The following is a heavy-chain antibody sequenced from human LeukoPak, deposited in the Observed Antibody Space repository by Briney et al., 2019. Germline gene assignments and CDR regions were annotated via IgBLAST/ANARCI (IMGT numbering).Heavy chain of an antibody. CDR1: GFTVRSNY. CDR2: TYSGSST. CDR3: ARDEWELLRAY. D-gene: IGHD1-26*01. J-gene: IGHJ4*02. V-gene: IGHV3-66*02. Sequence: GGSLRLSCAASGFTVRSNYMSWVRQAPGKGLEWVSITYSGSSTYYADSVKGRFTISRDNSKSTLYLQMNSLRVEDTGVYYCARDEWELLRAYWGQGTLVTVSS.